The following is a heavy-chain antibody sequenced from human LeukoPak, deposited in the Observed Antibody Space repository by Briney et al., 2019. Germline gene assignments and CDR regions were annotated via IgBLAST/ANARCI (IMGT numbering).Heavy chain of an antibody. CDR2: ISGGGDNT. CDR3: AKFEGALLGNYYMGV. CDR1: GFPFSDFA. Sequence: GGPLSLSCAVSGFPFSDFAMSWVRQAPGKGLEWVSTISGGGDNTYFADSVKGRFTISRDNSKNTLFLQMVSLRAEDTAVYYCAKFEGALLGNYYMGVLGKGTTVTVSS. J-gene: IGHJ6*03. V-gene: IGHV3-23*01.